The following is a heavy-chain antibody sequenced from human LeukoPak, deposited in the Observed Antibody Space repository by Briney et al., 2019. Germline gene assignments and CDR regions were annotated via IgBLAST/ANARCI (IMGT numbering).Heavy chain of an antibody. CDR1: GGSISSYY. CDR3: ARAAHFDWFDY. Sequence: SETLSLTCTVSGGSISSYYWSWIRQPPGKGLEWIGYIYYSGSTNYNPSLKSRFTISVDTSKNQFSLKLTSVTAADTAVYYCARAAHFDWFDYWGQGTLVTVSS. V-gene: IGHV4-59*01. J-gene: IGHJ4*02. CDR2: IYYSGST. D-gene: IGHD3-9*01.